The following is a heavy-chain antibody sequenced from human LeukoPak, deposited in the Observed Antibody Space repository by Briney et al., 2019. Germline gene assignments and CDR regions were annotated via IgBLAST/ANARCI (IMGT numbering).Heavy chain of an antibody. Sequence: PGGSLRLSCAASGFTFSNYEMNWVRQAPGKGLEWVSYTSDSGTTIYYGDSVKGRFTISRDNAKNSLYLQMNSLRAEDTAAYYCARVGDYVWGSYRYTLDYWGQGTLVTVSS. CDR1: GFTFSNYE. D-gene: IGHD3-16*02. CDR2: TSDSGTTI. V-gene: IGHV3-48*03. J-gene: IGHJ4*02. CDR3: ARVGDYVWGSYRYTLDY.